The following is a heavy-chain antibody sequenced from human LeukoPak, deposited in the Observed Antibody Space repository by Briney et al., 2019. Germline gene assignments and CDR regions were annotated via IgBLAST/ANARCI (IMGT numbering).Heavy chain of an antibody. CDR2: ISAHNGNT. CDR1: GYTFTNNG. CDR3: AKDREYSYVYDAFDI. V-gene: IGHV1-18*01. J-gene: IGHJ3*02. D-gene: IGHD3-16*01. Sequence: SVTVSCKASGYTFTNNGISWVRQAPGHGLEWMGWISAHNGNTNYPEKVQGRVTMTTDTSTRTAYLELRSLRSDDTAVYYCAKDREYSYVYDAFDIWGQGTLVTVSS.